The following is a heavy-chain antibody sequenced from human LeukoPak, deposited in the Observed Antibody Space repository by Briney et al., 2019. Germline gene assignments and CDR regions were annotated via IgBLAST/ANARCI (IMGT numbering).Heavy chain of an antibody. V-gene: IGHV3-11*01. Sequence: GGSLRLFCAASGFTLRDYNMNWVRQARGKGLEWVSYITNGGSNIHHADSVKGRFTISRDNAKKTVYLQMNSLRDEDTAVYYCARSRGLSGGGVDVWGQGTTVTVSS. CDR1: GFTLRDYN. CDR3: ARSRGLSGGGVDV. D-gene: IGHD3-16*01. CDR2: ITNGGSNI. J-gene: IGHJ6*02.